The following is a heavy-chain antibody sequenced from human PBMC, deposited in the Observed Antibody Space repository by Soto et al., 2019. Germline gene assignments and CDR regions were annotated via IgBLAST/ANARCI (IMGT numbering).Heavy chain of an antibody. J-gene: IGHJ3*02. Sequence: QVLLQDSGPGLVKPSETLSLSCTVSGDSISGYYWSWIRQPPGNRVEWIGYINYSGSSNYNPSLKDRVTISVERYQKLFSRSLGCVTAADTAGYYCARYFALPSGFDIWGQGTMVTVSS. D-gene: IGHD3-9*01. CDR3: ARYFALPSGFDI. V-gene: IGHV4-59*01. CDR2: INYSGSS. CDR1: GDSISGYY.